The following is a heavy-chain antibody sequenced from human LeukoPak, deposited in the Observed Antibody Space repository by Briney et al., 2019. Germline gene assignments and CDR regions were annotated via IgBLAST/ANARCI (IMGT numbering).Heavy chain of an antibody. J-gene: IGHJ4*02. CDR3: ARSFPYYYGSGSFKYYFDY. Sequence: SGPTLVNPTQTLTLTCTFSGFSLSTSGMRVSWIRQPPGKALEWLARIDWDDDKFYSTSLKTRLTISKDTSKNQVVLTMTNMDPVDTAMYYCARSFPYYYGSGSFKYYFDYWGQGTLVTVSS. CDR2: IDWDDDK. CDR1: GFSLSTSGMR. D-gene: IGHD3-10*01. V-gene: IGHV2-70*04.